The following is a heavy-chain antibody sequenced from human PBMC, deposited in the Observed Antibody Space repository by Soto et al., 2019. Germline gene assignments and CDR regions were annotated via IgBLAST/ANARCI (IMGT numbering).Heavy chain of an antibody. D-gene: IGHD4-17*01. J-gene: IGHJ4*02. V-gene: IGHV3-74*01. CDR2: INSDGSST. CDR1: GFTFSSHW. CDR3: AGEARTTPAY. Sequence: GGSLRLSCAASGFTFSSHWMHWVRQAPGKGLVWVSRINSDGSSTTYADSVKGRFTFSRDNAKNTLYLQMNSLRAEDTAVYYCAGEARTTPAYWGQGTLVTVSS.